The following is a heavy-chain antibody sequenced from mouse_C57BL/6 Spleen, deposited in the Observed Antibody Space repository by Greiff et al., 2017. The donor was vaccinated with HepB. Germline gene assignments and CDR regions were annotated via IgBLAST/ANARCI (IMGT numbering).Heavy chain of an antibody. CDR3: TRWNDYDDY. V-gene: IGHV1-15*01. CDR2: IDPETGGT. J-gene: IGHJ2*01. D-gene: IGHD2-4*01. CDR1: GYTFTDYE. Sequence: VQLQQSGAELVRPGASVTLSCKASGYTFTDYEMHWVKQTPVHGLEWIGAIDPETGGTAYNQKFKGKAILTADKSSSTAYMELRSLTSEDSAVYYCTRWNDYDDYWGQGTTLTVSS.